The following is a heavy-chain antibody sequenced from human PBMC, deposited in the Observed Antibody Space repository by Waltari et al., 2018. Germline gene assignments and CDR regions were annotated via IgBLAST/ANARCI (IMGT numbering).Heavy chain of an antibody. CDR3: VGDSGWYVDYYYYMDV. CDR1: GYSISSGYY. J-gene: IGHJ6*03. CDR2: IYHSGST. V-gene: IGHV4-38-2*01. D-gene: IGHD6-19*01. Sequence: QVQLQESGPGLVKPSETLSLTCAVSGYSISSGYYWGWIRQPPGKGLEWIGSIYHSGSTYYNPSLKSRVTISVDTSKNQFSLKLSSVTAADTAVYYCVGDSGWYVDYYYYMDVWGKGTTVTVSS.